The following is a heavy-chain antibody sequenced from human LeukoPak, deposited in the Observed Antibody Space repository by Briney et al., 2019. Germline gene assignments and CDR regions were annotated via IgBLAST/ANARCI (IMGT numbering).Heavy chain of an antibody. J-gene: IGHJ4*02. CDR1: GFTFSSYS. CDR3: ARGLDFNHCSSTSCSASDY. D-gene: IGHD2-2*01. Sequence: GGSLRLSCAASGFTFSSYSMNWVRQAPGKGLEWVSSISSSSSYIYYADSVKGRFTISRDNAKNSLYLQMNSLRAEDTAVYYCARGLDFNHCSSTSCSASDYWGQGTLVTASS. CDR2: ISSSSSYI. V-gene: IGHV3-21*01.